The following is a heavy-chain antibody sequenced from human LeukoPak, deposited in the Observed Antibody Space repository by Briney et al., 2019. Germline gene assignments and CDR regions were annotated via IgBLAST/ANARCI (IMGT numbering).Heavy chain of an antibody. D-gene: IGHD2/OR15-2a*01. J-gene: IGHJ3*01. CDR3: VGMTLGMASMEDGDAFDV. V-gene: IGHV1-2*02. Sequence: SENVSYKPSGYTLNVYYIHWVRQAPRQGLAGMGWINPNSGGTNYAQRFQGRVTMTWDTSTSAAYMELSRLRSDDTAFYFCVGMTLGMASMEDGDAFDVWGQGTAVTVSA. CDR1: GYTLNVYY. CDR2: INPNSGGT.